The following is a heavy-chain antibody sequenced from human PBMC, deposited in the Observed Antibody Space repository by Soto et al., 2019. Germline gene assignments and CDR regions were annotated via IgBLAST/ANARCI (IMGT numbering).Heavy chain of an antibody. J-gene: IGHJ4*02. CDR1: GGSISSFY. CDR3: ARGSSPVDFDH. Sequence: SETLSLTCTVSGGSISSFYWSWIRQAPGKGLEWIGYIYYSDSANYARKVQSRVTMTTDTSTSTVYMELRSLTSDDTAVYFCARGSSPVDFDHWGQGTLVTVSS. CDR2: IYYSDSA. V-gene: IGHV4-59*01. D-gene: IGHD6-13*01.